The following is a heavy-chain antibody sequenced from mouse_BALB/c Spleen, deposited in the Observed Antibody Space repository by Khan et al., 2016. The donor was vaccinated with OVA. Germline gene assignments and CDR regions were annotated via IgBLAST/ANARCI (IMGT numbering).Heavy chain of an antibody. V-gene: IGHV1-77*01. CDR2: IYPGSDNT. J-gene: IGHJ3*01. CDR1: GYTFTDYY. CDR3: AREWAAWFPY. Sequence: QVQLQQSGAELARPGASVTLSFKASGYTFTDYYINWMRQRTGQGLEWIGEIYPGSDNTYYNEKFKGKATLTADKSSSTAYMQRSRLTSEDSAVYFCAREWAAWFPYWGQGTLVTVSA.